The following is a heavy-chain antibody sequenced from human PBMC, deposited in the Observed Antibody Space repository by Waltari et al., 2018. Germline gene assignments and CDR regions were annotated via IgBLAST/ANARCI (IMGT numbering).Heavy chain of an antibody. J-gene: IGHJ5*02. D-gene: IGHD3-3*01. CDR2: ESGNNGYK. Sequence: QVLLVQSGAEVKKPGASVKVSCRASGYSFSDFGISWVRQAPGQGLEWMGWESGNNGYKNQAREFEDRPIMTKDTSTATVYIEVRDLTSDDTAVYFCARERHRLMEVGYLMALDPWGQGTLVTVSS. CDR3: ARERHRLMEVGYLMALDP. CDR1: GYSFSDFG. V-gene: IGHV1-18*01.